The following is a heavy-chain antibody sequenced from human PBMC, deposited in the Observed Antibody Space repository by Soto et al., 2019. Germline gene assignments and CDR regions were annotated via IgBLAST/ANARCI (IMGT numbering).Heavy chain of an antibody. Sequence: SETLSLTCTVSGGSISSGGYYWSWIRQHPGKGLEWIGYIYYSGSTYYNPSLKSRVTISVDTSKNQFSLKLSSVTAADTAVYYCARGLITDDAFDIWGQGTMVTVSS. J-gene: IGHJ3*02. CDR1: GGSISSGGYY. D-gene: IGHD3-22*01. V-gene: IGHV4-31*03. CDR3: ARGLITDDAFDI. CDR2: IYYSGST.